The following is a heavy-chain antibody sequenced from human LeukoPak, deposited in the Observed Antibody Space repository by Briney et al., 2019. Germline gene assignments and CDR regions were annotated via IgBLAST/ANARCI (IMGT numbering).Heavy chain of an antibody. CDR2: MNPNSGNT. D-gene: IGHD2-15*01. CDR1: GYTFTSYD. CDR3: ARDNSVGDNAWWFDP. V-gene: IGHV1-8*03. J-gene: IGHJ3*01. Sequence: ASVKVSCKASGYTFTSYDINWVRQATGQGLEWMGWMNPNSGNTGYAQKFQGRVTITRNTSISTAYMELSSLRSEDTAIYYCARDNSVGDNAWWFDPWGQGTMVTVSS.